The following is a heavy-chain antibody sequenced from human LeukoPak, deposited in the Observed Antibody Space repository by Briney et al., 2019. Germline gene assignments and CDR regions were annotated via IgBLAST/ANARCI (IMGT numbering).Heavy chain of an antibody. CDR3: AREVTAIPWDAFDI. CDR2: TYYSGST. V-gene: IGHV4-31*03. D-gene: IGHD2-21*02. Sequence: SETLSLTCTVSGGSISSGGYYWSWIRQHPGKGLEWIGYTYYSGSTYYNPSLKSRVTISVDTSKNQFSLKLSSVTAADTAVYYCAREVTAIPWDAFDIWGQGTMVTVSS. CDR1: GGSISSGGYY. J-gene: IGHJ3*02.